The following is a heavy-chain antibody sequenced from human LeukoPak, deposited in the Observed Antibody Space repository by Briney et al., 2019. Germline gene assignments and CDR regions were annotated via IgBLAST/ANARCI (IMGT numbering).Heavy chain of an antibody. CDR2: IYHSGST. J-gene: IGHJ5*02. CDR1: GGSISSSNW. V-gene: IGHV4-4*02. D-gene: IGHD3-10*01. CDR3: ARPRGGGSRTVHWFDP. Sequence: SETLSLTCAVSGGSISSSNWWSWVRQPPGKGLEWIGEIYHSGSTNYNPSLKSRVTISVDTSKNQFSLKLSSVTAAGTAVYYCARPRGGGSRTVHWFDPWGQGTLVTVSS.